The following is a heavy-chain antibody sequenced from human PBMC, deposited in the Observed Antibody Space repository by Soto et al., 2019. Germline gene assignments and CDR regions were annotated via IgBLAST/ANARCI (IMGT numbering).Heavy chain of an antibody. CDR1: GFTFSSYA. J-gene: IGHJ6*02. CDR3: ARDRVYSSWWDPVCGMDV. CDR2: ISYDGSNK. D-gene: IGHD6-6*01. Sequence: QVQVVESGGGVVQPGRSLRLSCAASGFTFSSYAMHWVRQAPGKGLEWVAVISYDGSNKYYADSVKGRFTISRDNSKNTLYLQMNRLRAEDTAVYYSARDRVYSSWWDPVCGMDVWGQGTTVTVSS. V-gene: IGHV3-30-3*01.